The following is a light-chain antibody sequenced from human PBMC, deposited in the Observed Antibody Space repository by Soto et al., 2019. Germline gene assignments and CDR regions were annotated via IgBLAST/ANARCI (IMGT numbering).Light chain of an antibody. CDR2: GAS. V-gene: IGKV3-20*01. CDR3: QQYATSPIT. Sequence: ENALTQSPGTLSLSPGERATLSCRASQTVSSYLTWYQQRPGQAPRLLIYGASKRATGIPDRFSGSGSGTDFTLTISRLEPEDFALYYCQQYATSPITFGQGTRLEIK. J-gene: IGKJ5*01. CDR1: QTVSSY.